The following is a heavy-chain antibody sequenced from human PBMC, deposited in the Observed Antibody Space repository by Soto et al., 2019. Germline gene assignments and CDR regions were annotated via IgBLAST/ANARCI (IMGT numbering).Heavy chain of an antibody. CDR1: GFMFKSFV. J-gene: IGHJ5*02. V-gene: IGHV3-30*19. CDR2: TSYDGSTK. D-gene: IGHD3-16*01. Sequence: QVQLVESGGGVVQPGTSLRLSCAASGFMFKSFVMHWVRQVPGKGLQWVALTSYDGSTKYYADSVQGRFTVSRDNSKNPLALEKDTLRIEDTALLYLAGWGTAGGLDLWGQGTLVSVSS. CDR3: AGWGTAGGLDL.